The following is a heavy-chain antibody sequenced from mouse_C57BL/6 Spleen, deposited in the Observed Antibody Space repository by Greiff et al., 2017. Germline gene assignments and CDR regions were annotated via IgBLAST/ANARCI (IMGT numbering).Heavy chain of an antibody. CDR2: FYPGSGSI. CDR1: GYNFTEYT. J-gene: IGHJ2*01. Sequence: QVQLQQSGAELVKPGASVKLSCKASGYNFTEYTIHWVKQRSGQGLEWIGWFYPGSGSIKYNEKFKDKATLTADKSSSTVSMELSRLTSEDSAVYFCARHEEGGGYYVYFDYWGQGTTLTVSS. D-gene: IGHD2-3*01. CDR3: ARHEEGGGYYVYFDY. V-gene: IGHV1-62-2*01.